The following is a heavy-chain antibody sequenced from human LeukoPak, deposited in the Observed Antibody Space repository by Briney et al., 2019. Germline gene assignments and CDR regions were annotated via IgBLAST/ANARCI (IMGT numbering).Heavy chain of an antibody. D-gene: IGHD6-25*01. CDR2: FYTSGST. CDR1: GGSISSYS. Sequence: PSETLSLTCTVSGGSISSYSWSWIRQPAGKGLEWIGHFYTSGSTSYNPSLKSPVTMSVDTSKNQFSLKLNSVTAADTAVYYCARDLSGAFDIWGQGTMVTVSS. J-gene: IGHJ3*02. CDR3: ARDLSGAFDI. V-gene: IGHV4-4*07.